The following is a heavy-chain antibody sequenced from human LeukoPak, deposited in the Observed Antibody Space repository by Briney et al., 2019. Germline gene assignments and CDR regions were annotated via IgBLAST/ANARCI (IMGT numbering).Heavy chain of an antibody. D-gene: IGHD4-11*01. CDR3: ANSGRYSNYDY. J-gene: IGHJ4*02. Sequence: PSETLSLTCTVSGGSISSYYWSWIRQPPGKGLEWIGEINHSGSTNYNPSLKSRVTISVDTSKNQFSLKLSSVTAADTAVYYCANSGRYSNYDYWGQGTLVTVSS. V-gene: IGHV4-34*01. CDR1: GGSISSYY. CDR2: INHSGST.